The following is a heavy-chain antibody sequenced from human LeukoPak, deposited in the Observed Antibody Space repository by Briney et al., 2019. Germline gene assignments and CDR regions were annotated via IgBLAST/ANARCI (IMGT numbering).Heavy chain of an antibody. Sequence: SVKVPCKASGVNFSSYAISWVRQAPGQGLEWEGGIIPIFGSANYAQNFQSRVTITADESTSTAYMELSSLRSEDTAVYYCSSTPRIACAGQGSFDYWGQGTLVTVSS. V-gene: IGHV1-69*13. D-gene: IGHD6-13*01. CDR3: SSTPRIACAGQGSFDY. CDR1: GVNFSSYA. CDR2: IIPIFGSA. J-gene: IGHJ4*02.